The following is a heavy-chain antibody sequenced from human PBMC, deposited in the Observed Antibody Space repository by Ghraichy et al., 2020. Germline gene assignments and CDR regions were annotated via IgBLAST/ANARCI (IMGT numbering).Heavy chain of an antibody. V-gene: IGHV3-21*01. Sequence: GGSLRLSCAASGFTFSSYSMNWVRQAPGKGLEWVSSISSSSSYIYYADSVKGRFTISRDNAKNSLYLQMNSLRAEDTAVYYCARGRGRQWLVRDYWDYGMDVWGQGTTVTVSS. CDR1: GFTFSSYS. CDR2: ISSSSSYI. D-gene: IGHD6-19*01. J-gene: IGHJ6*02. CDR3: ARGRGRQWLVRDYWDYGMDV.